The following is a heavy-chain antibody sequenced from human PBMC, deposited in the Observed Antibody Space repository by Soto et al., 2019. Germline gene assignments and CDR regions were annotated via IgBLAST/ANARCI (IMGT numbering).Heavy chain of an antibody. CDR1: GGSIRSYC. D-gene: IGHD1-1*01. Sequence: SETLSLTCTVSGGSIRSYCWTWIRQPPGKGLEWIGYIFYTGSTNYNPSLKSRVTISVDTSKNQFSLKLSSVTAADTAVYYCARHYPIGNNWNYFDYWGQGTLVTVSS. J-gene: IGHJ4*02. CDR2: IFYTGST. V-gene: IGHV4-59*08. CDR3: ARHYPIGNNWNYFDY.